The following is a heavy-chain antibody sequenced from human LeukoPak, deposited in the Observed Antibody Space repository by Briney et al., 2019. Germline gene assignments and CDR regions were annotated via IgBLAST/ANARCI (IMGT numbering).Heavy chain of an antibody. CDR1: GGTFSSYA. D-gene: IGHD2-2*01. J-gene: IGHJ5*02. V-gene: IGHV1-69*05. Sequence: ASVKVSCKASGGTFSSYAISWVRQAPGQGLEWMGGIIPIFGTANYAQKFQGRVTITTDESTSTAYMELSRLRSDDTAVYYCARGAYQLPFNNWFDPWGQGTLVTVSS. CDR2: IIPIFGTA. CDR3: ARGAYQLPFNNWFDP.